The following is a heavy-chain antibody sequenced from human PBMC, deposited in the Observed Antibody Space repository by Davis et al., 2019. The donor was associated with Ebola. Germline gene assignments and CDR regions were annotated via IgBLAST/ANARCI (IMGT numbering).Heavy chain of an antibody. Sequence: AASVKVSCKTSGYTFTNYDVNWVRQAPGQGLEWMGWMNPNSGNTGYAEKFQGRVTMTKDTSMTTAYMELSSLTSEDTAVYYCAGARGYCSSNSCYTYAFDIWGQGTMVTVSS. CDR3: AGARGYCSSNSCYTYAFDI. CDR2: MNPNSGNT. J-gene: IGHJ3*02. D-gene: IGHD2-2*02. CDR1: GYTFTNYD. V-gene: IGHV1-8*01.